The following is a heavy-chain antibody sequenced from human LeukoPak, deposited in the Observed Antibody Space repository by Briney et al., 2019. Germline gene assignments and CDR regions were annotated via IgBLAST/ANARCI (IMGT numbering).Heavy chain of an antibody. CDR3: AREPDIVATFGY. CDR1: GFTFSSYE. CDR2: ISSSGSTI. V-gene: IGHV3-48*03. Sequence: GGSLRLSCGASGFTFSSYEMNWVRQAPGKGLEWVSYISSSGSTIYYADSVKGRFTISRDNAKNSLYLQMNSLRAEDTAVYYCAREPDIVATFGYWGQGTLVTVSS. J-gene: IGHJ4*02. D-gene: IGHD5-12*01.